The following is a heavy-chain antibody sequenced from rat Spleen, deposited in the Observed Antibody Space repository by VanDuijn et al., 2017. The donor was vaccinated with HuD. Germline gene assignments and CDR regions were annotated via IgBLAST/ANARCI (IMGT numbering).Heavy chain of an antibody. Sequence: EVQLVESGGGLVQPGRSLKLSCAASGFTFSDYGMAWVRQAPTTGLEWVATISSDGGRNFYRDSVKGRFTISRDNAKNTQYLQMDSLKTEDTATYYCARPSFNYYVMDAWGQGVMVTVSS. CDR3: ARPSFNYYVMDA. CDR2: ISSDGGRN. D-gene: IGHD1-8*01. J-gene: IGHJ2*01. CDR1: GFTFSDYG. V-gene: IGHV5-29*01.